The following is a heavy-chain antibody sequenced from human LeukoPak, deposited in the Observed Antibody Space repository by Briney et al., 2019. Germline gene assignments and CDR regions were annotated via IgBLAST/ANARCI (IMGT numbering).Heavy chain of an antibody. V-gene: IGHV4-59*01. CDR2: IYYSGST. Sequence: SETLSLTCTVSGGSISSYYWSWIRQPPGKGLEWIGYIYYSGSTNYNPSLKSRVTISVDTSKNQFSLKLSSVTAADTAVYYCARGRCLDDSSPNWYFDLWGRGTLVTVSS. D-gene: IGHD3-22*01. CDR1: GGSISSYY. J-gene: IGHJ2*01. CDR3: ARGRCLDDSSPNWYFDL.